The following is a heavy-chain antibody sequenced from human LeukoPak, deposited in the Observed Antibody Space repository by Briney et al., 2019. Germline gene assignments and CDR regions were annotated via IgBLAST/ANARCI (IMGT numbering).Heavy chain of an antibody. V-gene: IGHV4-39*07. CDR1: GGSISSGGYY. Sequence: KPSQTLSLTCTVSGGSISSGGYYWSWIRQPPGKGLEWIGSIYYSGSTYYNPSLKSRVTISVDTSKNQFSLKLSSVTAADTAVYYCARDSPPGLSAMLVAIDYWGQGTLVTVSS. D-gene: IGHD6-13*01. CDR3: ARDSPPGLSAMLVAIDY. CDR2: IYYSGST. J-gene: IGHJ4*02.